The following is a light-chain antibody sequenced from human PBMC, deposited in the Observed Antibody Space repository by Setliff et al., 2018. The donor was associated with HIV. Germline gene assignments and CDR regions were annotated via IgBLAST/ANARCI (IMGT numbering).Light chain of an antibody. CDR3: SSYTSSSTDV. J-gene: IGLJ1*01. Sequence: QFALTQPASVSGSPGQSITISCTGTSSDVGTYNAVYWYQQHPGKAPKLMIYDVSTRPSGVSNRFSGSKSGNTASLTISGLQTEDEADYYCSSYTSSSTDVFGTGTKVTVL. CDR2: DVS. V-gene: IGLV2-14*01. CDR1: SSDVGTYNA.